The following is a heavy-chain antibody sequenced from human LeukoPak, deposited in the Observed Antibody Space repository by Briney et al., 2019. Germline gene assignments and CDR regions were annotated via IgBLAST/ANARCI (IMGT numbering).Heavy chain of an antibody. Sequence: GGSLRLSCAASGFTFSNYGMHWVRQAPGKGLEWVTFIRFDGSDKYYADSVKGRFTISRDNSKKTLYLQMNRLRAEDTAVYYCAKDLGSSGWYNYFDYWGQGTLVTVSS. CDR1: GFTFSNYG. CDR2: IRFDGSDK. V-gene: IGHV3-30*02. D-gene: IGHD6-19*01. CDR3: AKDLGSSGWYNYFDY. J-gene: IGHJ4*02.